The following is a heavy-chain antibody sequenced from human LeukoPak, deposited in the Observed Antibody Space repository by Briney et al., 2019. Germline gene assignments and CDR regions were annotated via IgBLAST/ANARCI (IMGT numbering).Heavy chain of an antibody. V-gene: IGHV3-30-3*01. CDR1: GFTFSSYA. Sequence: GGSLRLSCAASGFTFSSYAMHWVRQAPGKGLEWVAVISYDGSNKYYADSVKGRFTISRDNSKNTLYLQMNSLRAEDTAVYYCAKDRYLFDYWGQGTLVTVSS. CDR2: ISYDGSNK. CDR3: AKDRYLFDY. J-gene: IGHJ4*02. D-gene: IGHD2-15*01.